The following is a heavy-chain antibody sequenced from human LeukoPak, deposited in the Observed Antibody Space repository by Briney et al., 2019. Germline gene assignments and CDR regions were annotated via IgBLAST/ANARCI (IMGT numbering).Heavy chain of an antibody. CDR3: ASPGYSYGISFDY. Sequence: PSETLSLTCTVSGGSISSSSYFWGWIRQPPGKGLEWIGSIYYSGSTYYNPSLKSRVTISVDTSKNQFSLKLSSVTAADTAVYYCASPGYSYGISFDYWGQGTLVTVSS. D-gene: IGHD5-18*01. CDR2: IYYSGST. CDR1: GGSISSSSYF. V-gene: IGHV4-39*01. J-gene: IGHJ4*02.